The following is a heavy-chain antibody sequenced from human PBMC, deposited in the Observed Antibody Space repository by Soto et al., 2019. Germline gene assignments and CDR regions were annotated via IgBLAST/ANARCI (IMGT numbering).Heavy chain of an antibody. D-gene: IGHD3-10*01. Sequence: QVQLVESGGGVVQPGRSLRLSCAASGFTFNSYGMHWVRQAPGKGLEWVALIWYDGTDKYYADSVKGRFTVSRDNSKDTLYLQMNSLRAEDTAVYYCARHNLVRGVSISGFFDYWGQGTLVTVSS. CDR3: ARHNLVRGVSISGFFDY. CDR2: IWYDGTDK. V-gene: IGHV3-33*01. CDR1: GFTFNSYG. J-gene: IGHJ4*02.